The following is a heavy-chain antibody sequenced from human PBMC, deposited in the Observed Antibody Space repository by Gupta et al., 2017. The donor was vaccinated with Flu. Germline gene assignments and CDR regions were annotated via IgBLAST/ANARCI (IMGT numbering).Heavy chain of an antibody. J-gene: IGHJ6*03. CDR3: ARDRRDLVKGYDYYYMDV. Sequence: QMQLVQSGGKVVKPGGSLRLSCVGSGFTFPDYFLSWIRQAPGKGPEWVSYISSTGANVYYADSVKGRFTVSRDNNKNSLFLQMGSLRDDDTATYYCARDRRDLVKGYDYYYMDVWGEGATVTVSS. V-gene: IGHV3-11*01. D-gene: IGHD2-15*01. CDR2: ISSTGANV. CDR1: GFTFPDYF.